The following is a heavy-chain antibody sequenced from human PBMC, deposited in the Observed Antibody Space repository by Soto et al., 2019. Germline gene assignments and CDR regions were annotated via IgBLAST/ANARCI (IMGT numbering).Heavy chain of an antibody. J-gene: IGHJ5*02. CDR3: TGAYYDIDGYILDT. CDR2: IYYGGSI. D-gene: IGHD3-22*01. Sequence: PSETLSLTCTVSGGYISSYYWSWIRQPPGKGLEWIGYIYYGGSINYNPSLKSRVTISVDTAKNQFSLSLSSVTAADTAVYYCTGAYYDIDGYILDTWGQGTSVTLSS. V-gene: IGHV4-59*01. CDR1: GGYISSYY.